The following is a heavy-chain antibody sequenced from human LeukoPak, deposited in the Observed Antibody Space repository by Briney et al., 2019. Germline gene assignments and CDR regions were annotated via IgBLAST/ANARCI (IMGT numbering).Heavy chain of an antibody. J-gene: IGHJ5*02. CDR2: INQDGKKR. D-gene: IGHD6-13*01. CDR3: TRDLAAAAT. Sequence: GGSLRLSCAASGFAFNSYDMTWVRQAPGKGLEWVANINQDGKKRYYVDSVKGRFTISRDNAKNSLFLQMNSLTPEDTAVYYCTRDLAAAATWGQGTLVTVSS. V-gene: IGHV3-7*03. CDR1: GFAFNSYD.